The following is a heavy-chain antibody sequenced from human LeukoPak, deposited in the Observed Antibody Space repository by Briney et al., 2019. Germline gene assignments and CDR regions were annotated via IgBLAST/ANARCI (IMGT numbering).Heavy chain of an antibody. CDR3: AVSAAALFDP. Sequence: PSETLSLTCAVYGGSFSGYYWSWIRQPPGKGLEWIGEINHGGSTNYNPSLKSRVTISVDTSKNQFSLKLNSVTAAGTAVYYCAVSAAALFDPWGQGTLVTVSS. V-gene: IGHV4-34*01. J-gene: IGHJ5*02. D-gene: IGHD6-13*01. CDR2: INHGGST. CDR1: GGSFSGYY.